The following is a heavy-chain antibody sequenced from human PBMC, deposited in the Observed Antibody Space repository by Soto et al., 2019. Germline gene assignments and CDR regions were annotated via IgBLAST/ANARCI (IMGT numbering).Heavy chain of an antibody. CDR3: ARDRAGGYSDY. CDR1: GTSISSAFW. Sequence: PSETLSLTCVVSGTSISSAFWWTWVRQPPGKGLEWIGYVFHTGTTNYNPSFESRVTISVDTSKTHFSLKLRSVTAADTAVYYCARDRAGGYSDYWGQGTLVTVSS. D-gene: IGHD5-12*01. V-gene: IGHV4-4*02. CDR2: VFHTGTT. J-gene: IGHJ4*02.